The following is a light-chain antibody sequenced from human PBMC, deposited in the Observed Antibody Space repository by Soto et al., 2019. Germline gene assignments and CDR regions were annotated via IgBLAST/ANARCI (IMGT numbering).Light chain of an antibody. CDR2: GNS. CDR1: SSNIGAGYN. V-gene: IGLV1-40*01. J-gene: IGLJ1*01. Sequence: QSFLTQPPSVSGAPGQTVTIPCTGGSSNIGAGYNVHWYQQLPGTAPKLLIYGNSNRPSGVPDRFSGSKSGTSASLAITGLQAEDEADYYCQSYDTSLSAPYVFGTGTKVTVL. CDR3: QSYDTSLSAPYV.